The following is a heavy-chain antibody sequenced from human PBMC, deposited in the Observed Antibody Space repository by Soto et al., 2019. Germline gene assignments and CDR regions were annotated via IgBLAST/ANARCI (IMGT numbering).Heavy chain of an antibody. CDR2: IIPVFGTT. CDR1: GGTFSNYT. J-gene: IGHJ6*02. V-gene: IGHV1-69*01. D-gene: IGHD2-2*01. CDR3: ARSSPYIVVRKPTGNQDYYGMDV. Sequence: QVQLVQSGAEVKKPGSSVKVFCKASGGTFSNYTISWVRQAPGQGLEWMGGIIPVFGTTDYEQKFQGRVTITADGSTNTAYMKLSSLRSADTAVYYCARSSPYIVVRKPTGNQDYYGMDVWGQGTTVTVSS.